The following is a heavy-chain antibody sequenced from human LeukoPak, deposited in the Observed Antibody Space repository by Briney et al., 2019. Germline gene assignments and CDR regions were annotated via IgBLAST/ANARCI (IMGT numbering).Heavy chain of an antibody. CDR2: ISSSSSYM. D-gene: IGHD6-19*01. J-gene: IGHJ5*01. CDR1: GFTFSSYT. V-gene: IGHV3-21*01. Sequence: GGSLRPSCAASGFTFSSYTMTWVRQAPGKGLEWVSCISSSSSYMYYGDTLKGRFTISRDNAKNSLYLQMDNLRGEDAAIYYCARALTPASGWLGSWGQGTLVTVSS. CDR3: ARALTPASGWLGS.